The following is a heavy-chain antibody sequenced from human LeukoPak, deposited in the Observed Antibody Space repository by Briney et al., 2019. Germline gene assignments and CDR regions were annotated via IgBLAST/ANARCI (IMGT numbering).Heavy chain of an antibody. CDR2: IIPIFGTA. CDR3: ARDRASTYCSGGSCSHEAFDI. CDR1: GYTFTSYG. J-gene: IGHJ3*02. Sequence: WASVKVSCKASGYTFTSYGISWVRQAPGQGLEWMGGIIPIFGTANYAQKFQGRVTITTDESTSTAYMELSSLRSEDTAVYYCARDRASTYCSGGSCSHEAFDIWGQGTMVTVSS. D-gene: IGHD2-15*01. V-gene: IGHV1-69*05.